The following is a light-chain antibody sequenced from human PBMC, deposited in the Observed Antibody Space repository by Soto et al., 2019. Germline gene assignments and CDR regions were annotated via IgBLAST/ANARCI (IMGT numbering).Light chain of an antibody. CDR1: SSDVGSYNL. V-gene: IGLV2-14*02. CDR3: SSYAGSNYPYV. Sequence: QSALTQPASVSGSPGQSITISCSGTSSDVGSYNLVSWYQHHPGKAPKLMIYEVTKRPLGVPDRFSGSKSGNAASLTVSGLQAEDEADYYCSSYAGSNYPYVFGTGTKLTVL. J-gene: IGLJ1*01. CDR2: EVT.